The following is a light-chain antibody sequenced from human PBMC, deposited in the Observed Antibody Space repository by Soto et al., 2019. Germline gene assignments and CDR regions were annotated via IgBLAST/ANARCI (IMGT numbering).Light chain of an antibody. J-gene: IGKJ1*01. CDR3: QQYNSYRA. CDR1: QSISSY. CDR2: AAS. Sequence: IQMTQSPSSLSASVGDRVTITCRASQSISSYLNWYQQKPGKAPKLLIYAASSLQSGVPSRFSGSGFGTEFTLTISSLQPDDFATYYCQQYNSYRAFGQGTKVDI. V-gene: IGKV1-39*01.